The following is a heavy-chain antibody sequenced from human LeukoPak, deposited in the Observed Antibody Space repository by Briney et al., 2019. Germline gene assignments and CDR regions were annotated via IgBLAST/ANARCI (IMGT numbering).Heavy chain of an antibody. Sequence: GVSLRLSCAASGFSVSGYWMHWVRQAPGKGLVWVSRINCDWTTTDYADSVKRRVTVSRDNGRNTVYLQMSSLRADDTAIYYCARVSPYRVARLGALDIWGQGTKVTVSS. CDR1: GFSVSGYW. J-gene: IGHJ3*02. V-gene: IGHV3-74*01. CDR3: ARVSPYRVARLGALDI. CDR2: INCDWTTT. D-gene: IGHD3-16*02.